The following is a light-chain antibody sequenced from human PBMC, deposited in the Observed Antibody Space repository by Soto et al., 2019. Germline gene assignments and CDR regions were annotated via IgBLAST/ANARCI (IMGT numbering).Light chain of an antibody. Sequence: EVVLTQSPGTLSLSPGERATLSCRASQAVSSILLAWYQQKPGQAPRLLIYGASSRATGIPDRFSGSGSGTDFTLTVSRLEPGDFAVYYCQQHGTSPIFCGGTKVEIK. J-gene: IGKJ4*01. V-gene: IGKV3-20*01. CDR3: QQHGTSPI. CDR1: QAVSSIL. CDR2: GAS.